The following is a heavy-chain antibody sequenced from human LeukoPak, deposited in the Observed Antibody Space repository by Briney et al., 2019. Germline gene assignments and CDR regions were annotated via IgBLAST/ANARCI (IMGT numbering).Heavy chain of an antibody. J-gene: IGHJ4*02. D-gene: IGHD6-19*01. V-gene: IGHV4-59*08. CDR2: IYYSGST. CDR3: ARHYYSSGWLYYFDY. Sequence: SETLSLTCTVSGGSISSYYWSWIRQPPGKGLEWIGFIYYSGSTNYNPSLKSRVTISVDTSKNQFSLKLSSVTAAGTAVYYCARHYYSSGWLYYFDYWGQGALVTVSS. CDR1: GGSISSYY.